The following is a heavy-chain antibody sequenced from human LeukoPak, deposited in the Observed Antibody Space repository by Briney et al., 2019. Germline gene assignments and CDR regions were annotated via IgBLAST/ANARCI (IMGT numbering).Heavy chain of an antibody. D-gene: IGHD2-15*01. Sequence: SETLSLTCAVYGGSFSGYYWSWIRQPPGEGLEWIGEINHSGSTNYNPSLKSRVTISVDTSKNQFSLKLSSVTAADTAVYYCARDKYLGYCSGGSCYFLKYYFDYWGQGTLVTVSS. V-gene: IGHV4-34*01. CDR1: GGSFSGYY. J-gene: IGHJ4*02. CDR2: INHSGST. CDR3: ARDKYLGYCSGGSCYFLKYYFDY.